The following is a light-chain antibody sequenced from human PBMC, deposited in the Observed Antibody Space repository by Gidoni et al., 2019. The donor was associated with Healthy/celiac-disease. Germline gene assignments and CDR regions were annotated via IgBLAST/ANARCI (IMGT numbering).Light chain of an antibody. Sequence: QPVLTQPPSASAAPGQKVTISCSGSSSNIGNNSVSWYQQFPGTAPKHLICENNKRPAGIPDRFSGSKSGTSATLGITGLQTGDEADYYCGTWDSSLSALYVFGTGTKVTVL. CDR1: SSNIGNNS. J-gene: IGLJ1*01. V-gene: IGLV1-51*02. CDR2: ENN. CDR3: GTWDSSLSALYV.